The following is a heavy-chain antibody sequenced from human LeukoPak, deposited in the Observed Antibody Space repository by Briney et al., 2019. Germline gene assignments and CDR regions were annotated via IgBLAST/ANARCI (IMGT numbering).Heavy chain of an antibody. V-gene: IGHV4-59*01. CDR3: ASTSGYCSGGNCYSAFDY. D-gene: IGHD2-15*01. CDR2: IYYSGST. Sequence: PSETLSLTCTVSGGSISSYYWSWIRQPPGKGLEWIGYIYYSGSTNYNPSLKSRLTISVDTSNNQFSLKLSSVTAADTAVYYCASTSGYCSGGNCYSAFDYWGRGTLVTVSS. CDR1: GGSISSYY. J-gene: IGHJ4*02.